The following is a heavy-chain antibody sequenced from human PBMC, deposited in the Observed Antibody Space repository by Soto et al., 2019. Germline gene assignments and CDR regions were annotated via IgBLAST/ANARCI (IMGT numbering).Heavy chain of an antibody. CDR2: INPGNGNT. Sequence: QVQVVQSGAEVKKPGASVKVSCKASGYTFTSYAMHWVRQAPGQRLEWMGWINPGNGNTKNSQKFQGTITITRDTFASTAYMELSSLRSEDTAVYYCARGASSVTTLDFDLWGRGTLVTVSS. CDR1: GYTFTSYA. D-gene: IGHD4-17*01. J-gene: IGHJ2*01. V-gene: IGHV1-3*01. CDR3: ARGASSVTTLDFDL.